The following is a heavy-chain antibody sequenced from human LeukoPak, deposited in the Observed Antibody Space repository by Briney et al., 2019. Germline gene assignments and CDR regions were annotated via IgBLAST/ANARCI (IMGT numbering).Heavy chain of an antibody. CDR1: GRSFTGLY. CDR3: ARGRAPRIFRQIWFGELLSALDY. V-gene: IGHV4-59*10. J-gene: IGHJ4*02. CDR2: IYTSGST. Sequence: SQTLSLTCAVYGRSFTGLYLSWVRHPAGKGMEWIGRIYTSGSTHNNPSLKRRVTISVDPSKHQFSLKLISVTAADTVVYYCARGRAPRIFRQIWFGELLSALDYWGQGTLVTVSS. D-gene: IGHD3-10*01.